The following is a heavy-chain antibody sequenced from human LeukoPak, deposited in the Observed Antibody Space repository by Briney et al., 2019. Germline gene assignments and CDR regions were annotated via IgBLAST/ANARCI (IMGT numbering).Heavy chain of an antibody. J-gene: IGHJ5*02. CDR1: GGSISSYY. Sequence: SETLSLTCTVSGGSISSYYRSWIRQPPGKGLEWIGYIYYSGSTNYNPSLKSRVTISVDTSKNQFSLKLSSVTAADTAVYYCARTYYDILTEANWFDPWGQGTLVTVSS. CDR3: ARTYYDILTEANWFDP. V-gene: IGHV4-59*01. D-gene: IGHD3-9*01. CDR2: IYYSGST.